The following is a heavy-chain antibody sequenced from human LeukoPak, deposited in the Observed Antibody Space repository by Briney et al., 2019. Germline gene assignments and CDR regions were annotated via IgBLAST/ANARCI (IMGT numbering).Heavy chain of an antibody. CDR3: AKVQRWGYDFWSGYWFDY. J-gene: IGHJ4*02. Sequence: GGSLRPSCAASGFTFDDYAMHWVRQAPGKGLEWASGISWNSGSIGYADSVKGRFTISRDNAKNSLYLQMDSLRAEDTALYYCAKVQRWGYDFWSGYWFDYWGQGTLVTVSS. CDR1: GFTFDDYA. D-gene: IGHD3-3*01. CDR2: ISWNSGSI. V-gene: IGHV3-9*01.